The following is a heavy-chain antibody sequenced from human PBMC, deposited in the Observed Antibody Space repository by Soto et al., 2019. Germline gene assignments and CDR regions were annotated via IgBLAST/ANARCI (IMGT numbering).Heavy chain of an antibody. Sequence: EVQVVESGGGLIKPGGSLRLSCAASGFTFSNAWMSWVRQAPGKGLEWVGRIKSRTNGGTTDYAAPVKGRFTISRDDSKNTLYLQMNSLRVEDTALYFCVRERGPFDAFDIWGQGTMVSVSS. CDR2: IKSRTNGGTT. CDR1: GFTFSNAW. V-gene: IGHV3-15*01. J-gene: IGHJ3*02. CDR3: VRERGPFDAFDI.